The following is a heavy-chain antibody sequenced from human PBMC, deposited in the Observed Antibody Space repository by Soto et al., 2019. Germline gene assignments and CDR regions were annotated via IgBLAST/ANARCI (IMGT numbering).Heavy chain of an antibody. CDR1: GGTFSSYA. CDR3: AREVYNWNYYYGMDV. V-gene: IGHV1-69*13. J-gene: IGHJ6*02. Sequence: ASVKVSCKASGGTFSSYAISWVRQAPGQGLEWMGGIIPIFGTANYAQKFQGRVTITADESTSTAYMELSSLRSEDTAVYYCAREVYNWNYYYGMDVWGQGTTVTVSS. D-gene: IGHD1-20*01. CDR2: IIPIFGTA.